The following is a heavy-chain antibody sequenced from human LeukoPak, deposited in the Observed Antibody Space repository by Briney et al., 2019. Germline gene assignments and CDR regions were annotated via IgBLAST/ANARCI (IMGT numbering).Heavy chain of an antibody. J-gene: IGHJ4*02. CDR2: ISRSATTI. Sequence: GGSLRPSSAASGFTSSSYEMNWVRRAPGKRVEWVSSISRSATTIYSADSVKGRFIITIDNAKNSLYLPMNSRRAEDTALYYCSRVGRLSYEYHNDYWGQGTLVTVSS. V-gene: IGHV3-48*03. CDR1: GFTSSSYE. CDR3: SRVGRLSYEYHNDY. D-gene: IGHD2-2*01.